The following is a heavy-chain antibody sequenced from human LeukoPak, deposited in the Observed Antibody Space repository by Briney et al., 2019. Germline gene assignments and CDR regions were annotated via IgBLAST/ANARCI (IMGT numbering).Heavy chain of an antibody. CDR3: ARDGRIAAAGHEQEYGMDV. V-gene: IGHV3-11*01. Sequence: GGSLRLSCAASGFTFSDYYMSWIRQAPGKGLEWVSYISSSGSTIYYADSVKGRFTISRDNAKNSLYLQMNSLRAEDTAVYYCARDGRIAAAGHEQEYGMDVWGQGTTVTVSS. CDR1: GFTFSDYY. CDR2: ISSSGSTI. D-gene: IGHD6-13*01. J-gene: IGHJ6*02.